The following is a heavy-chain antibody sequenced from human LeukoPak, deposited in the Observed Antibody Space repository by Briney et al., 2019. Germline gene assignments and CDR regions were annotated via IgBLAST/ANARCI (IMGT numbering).Heavy chain of an antibody. V-gene: IGHV3-48*02. J-gene: IGHJ4*02. D-gene: IGHD5-18*01. CDR1: GFTFSTYS. Sequence: PGGSLRLSCAASGFTFSTYSMNWVRQAPGKGLEWVSFISTGSSTIYYADSVKGRFTISRDNAKNSLYLQMNSLRDEDTAVYYCARVAEIQLWLRGAFDYWGQGTLVTVSS. CDR3: ARVAEIQLWLRGAFDY. CDR2: ISTGSSTI.